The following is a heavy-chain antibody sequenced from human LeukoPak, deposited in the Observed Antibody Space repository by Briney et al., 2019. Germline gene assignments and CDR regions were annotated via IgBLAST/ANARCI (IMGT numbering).Heavy chain of an antibody. Sequence: GESLKISCAASGFTFSSYAMSWVRQAPGKGLGWVSAISGRGGSTSYADSVKGRFTISRDNSKNTLYLQMNSLRAEDTAVYYCANNLRYFDWLLYNPPYYYYYMDVWGKGTTVTVSS. CDR2: ISGRGGST. CDR1: GFTFSSYA. J-gene: IGHJ6*03. CDR3: ANNLRYFDWLLYNPPYYYYYMDV. V-gene: IGHV3-23*01. D-gene: IGHD3-9*01.